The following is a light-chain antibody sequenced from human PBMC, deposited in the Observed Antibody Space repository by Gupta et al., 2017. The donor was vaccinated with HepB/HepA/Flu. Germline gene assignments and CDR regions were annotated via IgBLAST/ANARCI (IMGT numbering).Light chain of an antibody. CDR2: DDT. CDR1: ASNIGGFNL. V-gene: IGLV2-23*01. Sequence: QSTLTHPASVSVSPGQSVTISCTGAASNIGGFNLVSWYQQHPGKAPRLMMYDDTKRHSGVSDRFSGSKSGNTASLTITGLQAEDEADYYCCSHEGSGDIWIFGGGTRLTVL. J-gene: IGLJ3*02. CDR3: CSHEGSGDIWI.